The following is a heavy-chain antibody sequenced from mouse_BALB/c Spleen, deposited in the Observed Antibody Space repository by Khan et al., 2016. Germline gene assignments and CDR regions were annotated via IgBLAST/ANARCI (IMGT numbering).Heavy chain of an antibody. D-gene: IGHD2-2*01. CDR3: ASSFGYRGFAY. V-gene: IGHV3-2*02. CDR2: ISYSGST. Sequence: EVQLQESGPGLVKPSQSLSLTCTVTGYSITSDYAWNWIRQFPGNKLEWMGYISYSGSTSYTPSLKSRISITRDTSKNQFFLQLNSVTTEDTATNYLASSFGYRGFAYWGQVTLVTVSA. CDR1: GYSITSDYA. J-gene: IGHJ3*01.